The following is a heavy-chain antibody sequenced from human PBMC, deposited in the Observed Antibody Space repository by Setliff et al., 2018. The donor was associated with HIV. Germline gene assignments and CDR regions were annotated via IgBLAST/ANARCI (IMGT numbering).Heavy chain of an antibody. V-gene: IGHV1-3*01. CDR2: INAGNGDT. Sequence: ASVKVSCKASGYTFSTYALHWVRQAPGQRLEWMGWINAGNGDTKYSQKFQGRVTITRDTSASTAYMDVTSLRSEDTAVYYCARSAYCSGGSCYSGAFDYWGQGTQVTVSS. D-gene: IGHD2-15*01. J-gene: IGHJ4*02. CDR3: ARSAYCSGGSCYSGAFDY. CDR1: GYTFSTYA.